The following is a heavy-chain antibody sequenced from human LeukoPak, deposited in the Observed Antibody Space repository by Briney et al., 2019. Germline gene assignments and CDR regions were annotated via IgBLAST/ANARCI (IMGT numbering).Heavy chain of an antibody. CDR3: ARGAYCGGDCYSSFDY. J-gene: IGHJ4*02. CDR1: GFTFSSYS. CDR2: ISSSSSTI. V-gene: IGHV3-48*01. D-gene: IGHD2-21*02. Sequence: GGSLRLSCAASGFTFSSYSMNWVRQAPGKGLEWVSYISSSSSTIYYADSVKGRFTISGDNAKNSLYLQMNSLRAEDTAVYYCARGAYCGGDCYSSFDYWGQGTLVTVSS.